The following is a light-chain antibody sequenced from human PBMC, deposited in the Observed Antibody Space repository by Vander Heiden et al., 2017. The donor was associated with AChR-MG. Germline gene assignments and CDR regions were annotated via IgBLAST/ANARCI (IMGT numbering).Light chain of an antibody. CDR3: QHYNSYPTT. V-gene: IGKV1-5*01. CDR1: QSIISR. Sequence: DIQMTQSPSTLSASVGDRVTIPCRTSQSIISRLAWYQQKPGKAPKLLIYDASSVESGVPSRFSGSGSGTEFTLTISSLQPDDFATYYCQHYNSYPTTFGQGTRLEIK. CDR2: DAS. J-gene: IGKJ5*01.